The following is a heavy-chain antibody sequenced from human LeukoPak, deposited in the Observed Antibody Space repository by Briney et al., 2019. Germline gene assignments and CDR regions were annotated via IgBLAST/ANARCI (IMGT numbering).Heavy chain of an antibody. CDR2: INYSGST. J-gene: IGHJ4*02. D-gene: IGHD3-22*01. CDR3: VTYYFDSSGPKKNY. V-gene: IGHV4-34*01. Sequence: SETLPLTCAVYGGSFSGYYWSWIRQPPGKGLEWIGEINYSGSTNYNPSLKSRVTISVDTSKKQFSLKLSSVTAADTAVYYCVTYYFDSSGPKKNYWGQGTLVTVSS. CDR1: GGSFSGYY.